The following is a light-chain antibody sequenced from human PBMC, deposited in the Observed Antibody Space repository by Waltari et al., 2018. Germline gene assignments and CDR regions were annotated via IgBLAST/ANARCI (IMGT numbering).Light chain of an antibody. Sequence: QMTQSPSSLSASVGDRVTITCRASQSISSYLNWYQQKPGKAPKLLIYAASSLQSGVPSRFSGSGSGTDFTLTISSLQPEDFATYYCQQSYSTLTWTFGQGTKVEIK. V-gene: IGKV1-39*01. CDR3: QQSYSTLTWT. CDR2: AAS. J-gene: IGKJ1*01. CDR1: QSISSY.